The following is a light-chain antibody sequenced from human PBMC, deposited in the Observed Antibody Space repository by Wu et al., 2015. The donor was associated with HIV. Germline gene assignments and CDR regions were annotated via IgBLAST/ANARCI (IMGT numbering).Light chain of an antibody. J-gene: IGKJ1*01. CDR3: QQSYKTVRT. CDR1: ENINNF. CDR2: GAS. V-gene: IGKV1-39*01. Sequence: DIILTQSPPSVSASVGDTVTITCRASENINNFLHWYHQRPGRAPRLLIYGASNFQSGVSSRFSGSGSGTHFTLSISNLQPEDFGFYFCQQSYKTVRTFGQGT.